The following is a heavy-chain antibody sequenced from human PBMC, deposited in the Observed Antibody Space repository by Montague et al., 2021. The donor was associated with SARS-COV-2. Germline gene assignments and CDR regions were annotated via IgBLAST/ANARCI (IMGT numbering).Heavy chain of an antibody. J-gene: IGHJ6*02. CDR3: ARVGRQQLVRLSGMDV. Sequence: SETRSLTCTVSGGSISSSSYYWGWIRQPPGKGLEWIGCIDYSGSTYYNPSLKSRVTISVDTSKNQFSLKLSSVTATDTAVYYCARVGRQQLVRLSGMDVWGQGTTVTVSS. V-gene: IGHV4-39*07. CDR2: IDYSGST. CDR1: GGSISSSSYY. D-gene: IGHD6-13*01.